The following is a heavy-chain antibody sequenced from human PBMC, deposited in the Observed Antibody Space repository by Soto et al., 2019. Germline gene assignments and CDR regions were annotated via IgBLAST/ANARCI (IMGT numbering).Heavy chain of an antibody. V-gene: IGHV3-7*01. J-gene: IGHJ4*02. CDR3: ETTAAAADSD. Sequence: EVQLVESGGGLVQPGGSLRLSCVGSGFTFSSYGMAWVRQAPGKGLEWVANIKEDGSTKFYADSVKGRFTISRDNAKNSLFLQMTSLRAEDTAVYYCETTAAAADSDWGQGTLVTVSS. CDR1: GFTFSSYG. D-gene: IGHD6-13*01. CDR2: IKEDGSTK.